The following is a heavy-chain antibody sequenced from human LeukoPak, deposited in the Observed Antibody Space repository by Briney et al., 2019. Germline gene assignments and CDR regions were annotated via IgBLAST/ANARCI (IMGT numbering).Heavy chain of an antibody. J-gene: IGHJ5*02. CDR2: INPNSGGT. CDR3: ARDTGDTYNWFDP. Sequence: ALVKVSCKASGYTFTGYYMHWVRQAPGQGLEWMGWINPNSGGTNYAQKFQGRVTMTRDTSISTAYMELSRLRSDDTAVYYCARDTGDTYNWFDPWGQGTLVTVSS. D-gene: IGHD3-16*01. CDR1: GYTFTGYY. V-gene: IGHV1-2*02.